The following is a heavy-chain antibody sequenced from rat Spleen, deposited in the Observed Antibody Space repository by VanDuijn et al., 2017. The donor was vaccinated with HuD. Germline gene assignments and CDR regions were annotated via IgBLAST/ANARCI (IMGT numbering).Heavy chain of an antibody. CDR1: GFTFNDYN. CDR2: ITYDGSGT. D-gene: IGHD1-11*01. CDR3: ARPNYGYPFAY. Sequence: EVQLVESGGDLVQPGRYLKLSCAASGFTFNDYNMAWVRQAPKKGLEWVATITYDGSGTYYRDSVKGRFTISRDNAKSTLFLQMESLRSEDTATYYCARPNYGYPFAYWGQGTLVTVSS. J-gene: IGHJ3*01. V-gene: IGHV5-7*01.